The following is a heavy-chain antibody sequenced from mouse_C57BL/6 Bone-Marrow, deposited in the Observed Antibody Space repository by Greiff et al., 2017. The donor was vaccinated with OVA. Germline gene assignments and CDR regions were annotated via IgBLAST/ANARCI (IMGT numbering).Heavy chain of an antibody. V-gene: IGHV14-4*01. CDR2: IDPENGDT. CDR1: GFNIKDDY. Sequence: VQLQQSGAELVRPGASVKLSCTASGFNIKDDYMHWVKQRPEQGLEWIGWIDPENGDTEYASKFQGKATITADPSSNTAYLQLSSLTSEDTAVYYCTPLIYYGYPYAMDYWGQGTSVTVSS. D-gene: IGHD2-2*01. J-gene: IGHJ4*01. CDR3: TPLIYYGYPYAMDY.